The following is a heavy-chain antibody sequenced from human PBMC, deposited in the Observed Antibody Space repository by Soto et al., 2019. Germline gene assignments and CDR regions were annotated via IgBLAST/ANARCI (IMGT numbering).Heavy chain of an antibody. CDR3: ARPRGSWYMFDY. Sequence: GGSLRLSCAASGFIFSSYSMNWVRQAPGKGLEWVSYISSSSNTIYYADSVKGRFTISRDNAKNSLYLQMNSLRDEDTAVYYCARPRGSWYMFDYWGQGTLVTVSS. CDR1: GFIFSSYS. D-gene: IGHD6-13*01. J-gene: IGHJ4*02. V-gene: IGHV3-48*02. CDR2: ISSSSNTI.